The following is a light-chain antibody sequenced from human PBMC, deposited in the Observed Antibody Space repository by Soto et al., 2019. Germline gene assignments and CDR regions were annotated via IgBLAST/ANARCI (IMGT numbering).Light chain of an antibody. V-gene: IGKV3-11*01. CDR1: QSVHSR. J-gene: IGKJ4*01. Sequence: EIVMTQSPAALSVSPGDAATLSCRASQSVHSRLAWYQQKPGQAPRLLIYGASTRATGTPPRFRGSGSGTDFTLTISSLEPEDFAVYYCQQRSNWPLTFGGGTKVDIK. CDR3: QQRSNWPLT. CDR2: GAS.